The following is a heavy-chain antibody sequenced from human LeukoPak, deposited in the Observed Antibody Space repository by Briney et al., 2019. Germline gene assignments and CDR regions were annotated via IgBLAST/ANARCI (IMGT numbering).Heavy chain of an antibody. V-gene: IGHV3-66*01. D-gene: IGHD1-26*01. Sequence: GGSLRLSCAASGFTEGSHYMSWVRQAPGRGLEWVSTIYSTGKTYYADSVKGRFTISRDNSKNTVFLQMNSLRGEDTAVYYCARSLSGDGYYGMDVWGQGTTVTVSS. CDR3: ARSLSGDGYYGMDV. CDR1: GFTEGSHY. CDR2: IYSTGKT. J-gene: IGHJ6*02.